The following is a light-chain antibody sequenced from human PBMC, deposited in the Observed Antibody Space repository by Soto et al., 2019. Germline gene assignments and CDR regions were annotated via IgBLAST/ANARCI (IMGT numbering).Light chain of an antibody. J-gene: IGLJ1*01. CDR2: EVS. CDR1: SSDVGTYNY. CDR3: SSFTSSSTNV. Sequence: QAASVSGSPGQSITISCTGTSSDVGTYNYVSWYQQHPGKAPKLMIYEVSNRPSGVSNRFSGSKSGNTASLTISGLQADDEADYYCSSFTSSSTNVFGTGTKLAVL. V-gene: IGLV2-14*01.